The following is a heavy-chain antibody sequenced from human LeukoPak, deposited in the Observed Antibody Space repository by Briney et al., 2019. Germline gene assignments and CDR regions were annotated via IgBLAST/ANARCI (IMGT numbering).Heavy chain of an antibody. J-gene: IGHJ4*02. Sequence: PGESLSLSCAASGFTFSSYAMSWVRQAPGKGLEWVSSISISGGSTNYADSVKGRFTISRDNLKNTLYLQMNSLRAEDTAVYYCAKAAVGATVFDYWGQGTLVTVSS. CDR3: AKAAVGATVFDY. CDR1: GFTFSSYA. CDR2: ISISGGST. D-gene: IGHD1-26*01. V-gene: IGHV3-23*01.